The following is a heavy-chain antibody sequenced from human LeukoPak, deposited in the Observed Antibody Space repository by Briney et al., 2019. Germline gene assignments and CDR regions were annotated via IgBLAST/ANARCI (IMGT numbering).Heavy chain of an antibody. J-gene: IGHJ4*02. V-gene: IGHV1-2*02. CDR3: ARSREWSPAH. CDR2: INPNSGGT. Sequence: ASVKVSCKSSGYTFTGYYMHWVRQAPGQGLEWMGWINPNSGGTNYAQKFQGRVTMTRDTSISTAYMELSRLRSDDTAVYYCARSREWSPAHWGQGTLVTVSS. D-gene: IGHD3-3*01. CDR1: GYTFTGYY.